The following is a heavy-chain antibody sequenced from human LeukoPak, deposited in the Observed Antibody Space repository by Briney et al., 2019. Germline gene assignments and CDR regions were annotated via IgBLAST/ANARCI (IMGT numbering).Heavy chain of an antibody. V-gene: IGHV4-39*07. Sequence: SETLSLTCTVSGGSISSSSYYWSWIRQPPGKGLEWIGEINHSGSTNYNPSLKSRVTISVDTSKNQFSLKLSSVTAADTAVYYCARALRRLRSLVGATGVGRYNWFDPWGQGTLVTVSS. D-gene: IGHD1-26*01. CDR3: ARALRRLRSLVGATGVGRYNWFDP. CDR2: INHSGST. CDR1: GGSISSSSYY. J-gene: IGHJ5*02.